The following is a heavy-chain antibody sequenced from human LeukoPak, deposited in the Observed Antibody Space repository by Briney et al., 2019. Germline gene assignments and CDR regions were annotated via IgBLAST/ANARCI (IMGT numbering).Heavy chain of an antibody. V-gene: IGHV3-21*01. D-gene: IGHD2-2*01. CDR1: GFTFSSYS. CDR2: ISSSSSYI. Sequence: GALRLSCAASGFTFSSYSMNWVRQAPGKGLEWVSSISSSSSYIYYADSVKGRFTISRDNAKNSLYLQMNSLRAEDTAVYYCARDGVVVPAAIVVYFDYWGQGTLVTVSS. J-gene: IGHJ4*02. CDR3: ARDGVVVPAAIVVYFDY.